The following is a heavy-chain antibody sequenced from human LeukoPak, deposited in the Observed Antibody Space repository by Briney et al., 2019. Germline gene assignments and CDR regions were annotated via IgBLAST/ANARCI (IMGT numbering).Heavy chain of an antibody. Sequence: GSVKVSCKAYGYTFTSYDINWVRPATRQGLEWMGWMNSNSGNTGYAQKFQGRVTMTRNTSISTAYMELSSLRSEDTDVYYCARGLGPSGSYFGSPPPMNYWGQGTLVTVSS. CDR2: MNSNSGNT. V-gene: IGHV1-8*01. CDR3: ARGLGPSGSYFGSPPPMNY. J-gene: IGHJ4*02. CDR1: GYTFTSYD. D-gene: IGHD1-26*01.